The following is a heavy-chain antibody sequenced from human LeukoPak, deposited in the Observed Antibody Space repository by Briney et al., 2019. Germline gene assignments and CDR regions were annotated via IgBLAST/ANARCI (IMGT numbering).Heavy chain of an antibody. V-gene: IGHV3-9*01. D-gene: IGHD2-15*01. Sequence: PAGTLCLTCAASGFTFDDYAMHWIRQAPGKGLEWVADISWNSGSIGYADSVKGRFTIVSDNAKNFLYLQMNIPSADDTALYYSAQDMTRRGSSGCDGYYSSDYGMDAWGQRATVTVSS. J-gene: IGHJ6*02. CDR3: AQDMTRRGSSGCDGYYSSDYGMDA. CDR2: ISWNSGSI. CDR1: GFTFDDYA.